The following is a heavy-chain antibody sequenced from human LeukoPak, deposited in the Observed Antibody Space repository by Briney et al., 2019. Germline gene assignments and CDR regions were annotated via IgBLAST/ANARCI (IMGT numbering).Heavy chain of an antibody. CDR3: AKDGGLWVSAHWGDS. D-gene: IGHD7-27*01. CDR1: GFTFSSYT. Sequence: PGGSLRLPCAASGFTFSSYTMSWVRQAPGKGLEWVSTITTSDGNTYYADSVKGRFTVSRDNSKNTLFLQMNSLRAEDTAVYYCAKDGGLWVSAHWGDSWGRGTLVTGSS. V-gene: IGHV3-23*01. J-gene: IGHJ4*02. CDR2: ITTSDGNT.